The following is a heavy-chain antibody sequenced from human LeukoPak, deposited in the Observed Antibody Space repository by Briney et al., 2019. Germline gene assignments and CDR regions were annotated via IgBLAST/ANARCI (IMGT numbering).Heavy chain of an antibody. CDR3: ARDSVGVATITGLSGSYEGAN. D-gene: IGHD5-12*01. Sequence: GGSLRLSCAASGFTFSNYGMHWVRQAPGKGLEWVAFIRYDGNNKYYADSVKGRFTISRDNSKNTLYLQMNSLRAEDTAVYYCARDSVGVATITGLSGSYEGANWGQGTLVTVSS. CDR1: GFTFSNYG. J-gene: IGHJ4*02. V-gene: IGHV3-30*02. CDR2: IRYDGNNK.